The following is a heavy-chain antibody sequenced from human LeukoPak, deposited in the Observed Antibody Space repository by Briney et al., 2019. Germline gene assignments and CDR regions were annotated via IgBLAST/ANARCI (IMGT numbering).Heavy chain of an antibody. D-gene: IGHD6-19*01. Sequence: GGSLRLSCAASGFTFSSYAMSWVRQAPGKGLEWVSAISGSGGSTYYADSVKGRFTISRDNSKNTLYLQMNSLRAEDTTVYYCAKTSSGWYDAFDIWGQGTMVTVSS. J-gene: IGHJ3*02. CDR3: AKTSSGWYDAFDI. CDR1: GFTFSSYA. CDR2: ISGSGGST. V-gene: IGHV3-23*01.